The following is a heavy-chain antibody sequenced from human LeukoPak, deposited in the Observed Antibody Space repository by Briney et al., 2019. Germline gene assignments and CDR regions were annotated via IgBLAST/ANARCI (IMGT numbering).Heavy chain of an antibody. J-gene: IGHJ4*02. CDR1: GFTSSSYA. CDR3: ARDVEGSAKYYFDY. D-gene: IGHD2-15*01. V-gene: IGHV3-30*04. CDR2: ISVDGRDK. Sequence: PGGSLRLSCEASGFTSSSYAMHWVRRAPGKGLEWVAVISVDGRDKHHVDSVKGRFTISRDNSKSTLYLQMNSLRGDDTAVYFCARDVEGSAKYYFDYWGQGTLVTVSS.